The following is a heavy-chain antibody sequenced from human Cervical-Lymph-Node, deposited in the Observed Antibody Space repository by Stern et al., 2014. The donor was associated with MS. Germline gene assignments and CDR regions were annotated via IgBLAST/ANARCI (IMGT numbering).Heavy chain of an antibody. CDR1: GDTFSNYA. Sequence: QEQLVQSGSEVKKPGSSVIVSCKPSGDTFSNYALSWVRQAPGQGLEWVGGLIPFFGATRYGQKFQGRVTITPEESTGTAFMELSNLTSDDTAVYYCALRRSYYVYWGQGTLITVSS. D-gene: IGHD4-11*01. CDR2: LIPFFGAT. V-gene: IGHV1-69*01. J-gene: IGHJ4*02. CDR3: ALRRSYYVY.